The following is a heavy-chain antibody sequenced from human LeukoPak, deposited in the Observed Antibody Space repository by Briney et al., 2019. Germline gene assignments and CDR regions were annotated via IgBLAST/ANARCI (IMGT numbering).Heavy chain of an antibody. CDR1: GYTFTSYG. CDR2: INTDIGNP. Sequence: ASVNVSCKASGYTFTSYGVHWVRQAPGQGLEWMGWINTDIGNPTYVQGFTGRFVFSLDTSVSTAYLQISSPKAEDTAVYYCARGSLGGLDYWGQGTLVTVSS. J-gene: IGHJ4*02. V-gene: IGHV7-4-1*02. CDR3: ARGSLGGLDY. D-gene: IGHD3-16*01.